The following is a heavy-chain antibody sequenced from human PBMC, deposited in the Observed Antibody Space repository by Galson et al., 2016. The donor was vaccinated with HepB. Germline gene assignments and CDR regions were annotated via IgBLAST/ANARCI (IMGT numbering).Heavy chain of an antibody. V-gene: IGHV3-7*01. J-gene: IGHJ4*02. CDR1: GFTFSQYW. Sequence: SLRLSCAVSGFTFSQYWMSWVRQAPGKGLEWVANIKQGGSEKYYVDSVKGRFTISRDNTKSSPYLQMDSLRVEDTAVYYCARVHSSWYYFDSWGRGTLVTVSS. CDR3: ARVHSSWYYFDS. CDR2: IKQGGSEK.